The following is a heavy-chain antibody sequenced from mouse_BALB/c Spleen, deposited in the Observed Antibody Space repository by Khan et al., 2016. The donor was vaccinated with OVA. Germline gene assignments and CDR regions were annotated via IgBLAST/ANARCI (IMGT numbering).Heavy chain of an antibody. Sequence: QVQLKQSGPELVKPGASLKVSCKASGYTFTDYVIGWVRQRSRQGLEWIGDIFPGSGVPYYNETFKVRATRTAEKSSTTAYLQLNILTYEDSAVTYWARGGYSVFAYWGPGSLVTVSA. CDR2: IFPGSGVP. CDR3: ARGGYSVFAY. V-gene: IGHV1-77*01. D-gene: IGHD2-14*01. J-gene: IGHJ3*01. CDR1: GYTFTDYV.